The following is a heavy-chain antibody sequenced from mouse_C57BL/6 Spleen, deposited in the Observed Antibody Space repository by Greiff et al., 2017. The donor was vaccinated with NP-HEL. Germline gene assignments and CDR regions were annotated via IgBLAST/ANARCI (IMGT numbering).Heavy chain of an antibody. CDR1: GYTFTDYN. CDR3: ARGGPTVVATDFDV. Sequence: VQLQQSGPELVKPGASVKIPCKASGYTFTDYNMDWVKQSHGKSLEWIGDINPNNGGTIYNQKFKGKATLTVDKSSSTAYMELRSLTSEDTAVYYCARGGPTVVATDFDVWGTGTTVTVSS. CDR2: INPNNGGT. D-gene: IGHD1-1*01. V-gene: IGHV1-18*01. J-gene: IGHJ1*03.